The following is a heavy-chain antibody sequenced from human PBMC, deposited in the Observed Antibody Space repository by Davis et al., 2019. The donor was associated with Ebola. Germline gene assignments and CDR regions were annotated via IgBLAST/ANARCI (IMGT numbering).Heavy chain of an antibody. CDR3: ARRVGDYMGGMDV. CDR1: GYSFTTYI. Sequence: AASVKVSCKASGYSFTTYIINWVRQATGQGLEWMGWMNPNSGNTGYAQKFQGRVTMTRNTSISTAYMGLSSLRSEDTAVYYCARRVGDYMGGMDVWGQGTTVTVSS. V-gene: IGHV1-8*01. CDR2: MNPNSGNT. D-gene: IGHD5-12*01. J-gene: IGHJ6*02.